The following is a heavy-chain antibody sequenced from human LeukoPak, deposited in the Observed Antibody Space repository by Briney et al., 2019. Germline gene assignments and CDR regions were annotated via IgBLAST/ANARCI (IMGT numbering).Heavy chain of an antibody. V-gene: IGHV3-7*03. CDR3: ARLKGDTSVFDY. D-gene: IGHD3-16*01. CDR2: IKPDGSDK. CDR1: GFTFSRHW. Sequence: PGGSLRLSCVASGFTFSRHWMTWVRQAPGKGLGWVANIKPDGSDKYYVDSVKGRFTMSRDNARNSLYLQMDSLRADDTAVYYCARLKGDTSVFDYWGQGTLVTVSS. J-gene: IGHJ4*02.